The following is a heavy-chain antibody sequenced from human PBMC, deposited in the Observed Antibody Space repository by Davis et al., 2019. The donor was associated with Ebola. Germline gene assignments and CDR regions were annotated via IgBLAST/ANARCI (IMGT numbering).Heavy chain of an antibody. V-gene: IGHV4-39*01. D-gene: IGHD3-10*01. J-gene: IGHJ4*02. CDR2: IYYSGST. Sequence: PSETLSLTCTVSGGSISSSSYYWGWIRQPPGKGLEWIGSIYYSGSTYYNPSLKSRVTISVDTSKNQFSLKLSSVTAADTAVYYCARGGVYSLVDYWGQGTLVTVSS. CDR1: GGSISSSSYY. CDR3: ARGGVYSLVDY.